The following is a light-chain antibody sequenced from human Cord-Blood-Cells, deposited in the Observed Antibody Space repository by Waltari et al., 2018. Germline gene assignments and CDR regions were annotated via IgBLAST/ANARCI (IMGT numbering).Light chain of an antibody. CDR1: QRVSSY. CDR3: QQRSNWPS. V-gene: IGKV3-11*01. Sequence: DIVLTQSPATLSLSPGDSATLSCRASQRVSSYLAWYQQKPGQAPRLLIYDASNRATGIPARFSGSGSGTDFTLTISSLEPEDFAVYYCQQRSNWPSFGPGTKVDIK. CDR2: DAS. J-gene: IGKJ3*01.